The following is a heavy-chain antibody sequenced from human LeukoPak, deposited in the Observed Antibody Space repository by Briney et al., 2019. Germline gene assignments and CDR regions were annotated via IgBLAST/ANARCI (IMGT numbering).Heavy chain of an antibody. CDR3: ARDFVAATHRGFDY. CDR2: ISSSSSYI. J-gene: IGHJ4*02. CDR1: GFTFSSYS. Sequence: GGSLRLSCAASGFTFSSYSMNWARQAPGKGLEWVSSISSSSSYIYYADSVKGRFTISRDNAKNSLYLQMNSLRAEDTAVYYCARDFVAATHRGFDYWGQGTLVTVSS. D-gene: IGHD2-15*01. V-gene: IGHV3-21*01.